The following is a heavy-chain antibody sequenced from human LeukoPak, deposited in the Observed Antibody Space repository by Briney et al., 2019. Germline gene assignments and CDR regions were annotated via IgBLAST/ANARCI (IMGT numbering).Heavy chain of an antibody. J-gene: IGHJ4*02. Sequence: ASVKVSCKASGYTFTSYAMHWVRQAPGQRLEWMGWINAGNGNTKYSQKFQGRVTITRDTSASTAYMELSSLRSEDTAVYYCARYTVVTGNFDYWGQGTLVTVSS. CDR1: GYTFTSYA. V-gene: IGHV1-3*01. CDR2: INAGNGNT. CDR3: ARYTVVTGNFDY. D-gene: IGHD4-23*01.